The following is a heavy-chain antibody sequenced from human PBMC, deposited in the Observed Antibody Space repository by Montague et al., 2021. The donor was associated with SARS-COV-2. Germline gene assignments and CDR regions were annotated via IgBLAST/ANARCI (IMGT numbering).Heavy chain of an antibody. J-gene: IGHJ3*01. D-gene: IGHD6-19*01. CDR3: ARTPALAASADGLDV. Sequence: CAISGDSVSSNRASWNWIRQSPSRGLEWLGRTYYRSKWFNDYSVSVSSRITIDPDTSKNVFSLHLRSVTPEDTAVYFCARTPALAASADGLDVWGPGTLISVSS. V-gene: IGHV6-1*01. CDR1: GDSVSSNRAS. CDR2: TYYRSKWFN.